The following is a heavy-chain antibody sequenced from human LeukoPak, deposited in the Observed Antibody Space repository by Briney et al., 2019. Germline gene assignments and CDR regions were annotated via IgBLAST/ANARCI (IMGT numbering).Heavy chain of an antibody. Sequence: GGSLRLSCAASGFTFSCYAMHWVRQAPGKGLEWVAVISYDGSNKYYADSVKGRFTISRDNSKNTLYLQMNSLRAEDTAVYYCARERLRYNWFDPWGQGTLVTVSS. CDR1: GFTFSCYA. CDR2: ISYDGSNK. CDR3: ARERLRYNWFDP. J-gene: IGHJ5*02. D-gene: IGHD4-17*01. V-gene: IGHV3-30-3*01.